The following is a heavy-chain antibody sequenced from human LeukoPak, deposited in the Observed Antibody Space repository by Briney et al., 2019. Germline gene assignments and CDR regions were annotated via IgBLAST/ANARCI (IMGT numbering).Heavy chain of an antibody. CDR2: ISGGGDHT. CDR1: GFTFSSYA. D-gene: IGHD1-26*01. J-gene: IGHJ4*02. CDR3: VRDLGGRSGH. V-gene: IGHV3-23*01. Sequence: GGSLRLSCAASGFTFSSYAMSWVRQAPGKGLEWVSTISGGGDHTYDADSVKGRSSISRDNAKNTLYLQMNSLTAEDTAVYYCVRDLGGRSGHWGQGTLVTVSS.